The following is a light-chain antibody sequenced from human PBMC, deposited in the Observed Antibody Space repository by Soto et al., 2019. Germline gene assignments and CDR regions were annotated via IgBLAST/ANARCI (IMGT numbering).Light chain of an antibody. J-gene: IGLJ1*01. V-gene: IGLV2-14*03. CDR2: GVS. CDR3: SSYTITSATV. Sequence: VLTQPASLFGSPGQSITISCTGTSSDIGGYNYVSWYQKHPGEAPKLVIYGVSNRPSGVSNRFSSSKFDNTASLTISGLQADDEADYYCSSYTITSATVFGTGTKVTVL. CDR1: SSDIGGYNY.